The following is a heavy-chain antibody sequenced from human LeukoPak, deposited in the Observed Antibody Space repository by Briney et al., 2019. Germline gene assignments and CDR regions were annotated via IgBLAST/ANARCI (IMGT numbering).Heavy chain of an antibody. Sequence: GRSLRLSSVASGYIFDDYALHCVRQAQGRGLEWASGITWDSGSLGYADFGKDRLTISRNNAKNSLYLQMHSLSPEDTALYYCVKDITRAVADPDGYFDHWGQGTLVTVSS. J-gene: IGHJ4*02. CDR2: ITWDSGSL. V-gene: IGHV3-9*01. CDR1: GYIFDDYA. CDR3: VKDITRAVADPDGYFDH. D-gene: IGHD6-19*01.